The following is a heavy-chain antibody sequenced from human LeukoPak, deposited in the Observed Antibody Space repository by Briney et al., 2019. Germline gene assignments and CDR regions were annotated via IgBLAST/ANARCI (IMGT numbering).Heavy chain of an antibody. V-gene: IGHV3-23*01. J-gene: IGHJ6*03. Sequence: GGSLRLSCAASGFSFSNYGMSWVRQAPGKGLEWVSSISSGGDNTYYADSVRGRFTISRDNSKNTLYLLMNSLRPQDTAVYYCARGSTRLSYYYMDVWGKGTTVTISS. D-gene: IGHD2-2*01. CDR2: ISSGGDNT. CDR3: ARGSTRLSYYYMDV. CDR1: GFSFSNYG.